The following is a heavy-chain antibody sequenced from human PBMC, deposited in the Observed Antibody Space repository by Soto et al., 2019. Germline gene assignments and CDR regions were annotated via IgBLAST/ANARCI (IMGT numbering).Heavy chain of an antibody. J-gene: IGHJ5*02. V-gene: IGHV1-8*01. CDR1: GYTFTTYD. D-gene: IGHD3-16*01. CDR2: MNPNRTNT. Sequence: QVQLMQSGAEVKKPGASVKVSCKASGYTFTTYDINWVRQAPGQGLEWMGWMNPNRTNTGYAEKFQGRVTMTRDTSISTAYMELSSLRYDDTAVYYCVRGGFLSPDHVIIAPATLCFDPWGQGTLVTVSS. CDR3: VRGGFLSPDHVIIAPATLCFDP.